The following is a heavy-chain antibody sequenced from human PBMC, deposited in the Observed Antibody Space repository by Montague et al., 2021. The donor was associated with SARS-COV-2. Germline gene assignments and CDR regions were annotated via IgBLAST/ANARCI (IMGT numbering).Heavy chain of an antibody. D-gene: IGHD4/OR15-4a*01. CDR3: AREARLSNYGGHDGLDF. V-gene: IGHV4-59*13. Sequence: SETLSLTCFVSGASFSTYHWSWLRQSPGKGLEWIGFVYYNGSTKYNPSLESRVTISLGPSKHQFSLRLTSMTVADTAVYYCAREARLSNYGGHDGLDFWGQGTMGIVSS. J-gene: IGHJ3*01. CDR1: GASFSTYH. CDR2: VYYNGST.